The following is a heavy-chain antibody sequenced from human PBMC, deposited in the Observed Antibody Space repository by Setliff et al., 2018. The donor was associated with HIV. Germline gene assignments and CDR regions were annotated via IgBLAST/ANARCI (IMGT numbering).Heavy chain of an antibody. V-gene: IGHV1-18*01. CDR2: ISGYSDNT. Sequence: ASVKVSCKASGYTFSNFAIGWLRQAPGQGLEWMGWISGYSDNTYYAQSLQGRVTMTTDTTSSTSYMELRSLRSDDTAMYYCARNPDTSGYLYYYYYMDVWGKGTTVTVSS. CDR1: GYTFSNFA. D-gene: IGHD3-22*01. J-gene: IGHJ6*03. CDR3: ARNPDTSGYLYYYYYMDV.